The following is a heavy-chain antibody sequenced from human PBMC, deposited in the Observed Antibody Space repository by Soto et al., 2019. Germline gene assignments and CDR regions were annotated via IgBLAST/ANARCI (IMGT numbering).Heavy chain of an antibody. J-gene: IGHJ4*02. CDR1: CGSFSGYY. Sequence: QVQLQQWGAGLLKPSETLSLTCAVYCGSFSGYYWSWIRQPPGKGLEWIGEINHSGSTNYNPSLXSXVXXSVDTSKNQVSLKLSSVTAADTAVHYCARTSRFDCWGQGTLVTVSS. CDR3: ARTSRFDC. D-gene: IGHD6-6*01. V-gene: IGHV4-34*01. CDR2: INHSGST.